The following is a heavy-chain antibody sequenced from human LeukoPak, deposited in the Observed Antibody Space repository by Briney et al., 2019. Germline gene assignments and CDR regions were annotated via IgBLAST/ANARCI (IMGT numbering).Heavy chain of an antibody. V-gene: IGHV4-34*01. Sequence: PSETPSLTCAVSGGSFSGYYWSWIRKRQGKGMEWDGEVNNNGSANSNPSLKSRVTISVDTSKDKFSLKLSSVTGADTAVYYGARGPRCSSTSCYGTKVYYYHYYMDVWGKGTTVTVSS. CDR1: GGSFSGYY. CDR3: ARGPRCSSTSCYGTKVYYYHYYMDV. CDR2: VNNNGSA. D-gene: IGHD2-2*01. J-gene: IGHJ6*03.